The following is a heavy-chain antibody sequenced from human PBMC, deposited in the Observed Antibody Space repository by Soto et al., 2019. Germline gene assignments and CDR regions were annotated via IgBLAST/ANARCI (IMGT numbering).Heavy chain of an antibody. CDR2: INFDGSTT. D-gene: IGHD6-19*01. J-gene: IGHJ4*02. CDR1: GFALSSSW. V-gene: IGHV3-74*01. Sequence: EVQLVESGGGLVQPGGSLRLSCAGSGFALSSSWMHWVRQDPGKGLVWVSRINFDGSTTDYADSVRGRFTISRDNAKNTLYLEMNSLRVDDTAVYYCARGPRGWYGFDYWGQGTLVTVSS. CDR3: ARGPRGWYGFDY.